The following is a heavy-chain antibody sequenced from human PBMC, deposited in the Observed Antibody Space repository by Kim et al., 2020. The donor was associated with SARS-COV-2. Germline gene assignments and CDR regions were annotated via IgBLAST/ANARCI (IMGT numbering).Heavy chain of an antibody. J-gene: IGHJ4*02. D-gene: IGHD1-26*01. V-gene: IGHV1-8*01. Sequence: YAQKFQGRVTMTRNTSISTAYMELSSLRSEDTAVYYCARGGALGATAMDYWGQGTLVTVSS. CDR3: ARGGALGATAMDY.